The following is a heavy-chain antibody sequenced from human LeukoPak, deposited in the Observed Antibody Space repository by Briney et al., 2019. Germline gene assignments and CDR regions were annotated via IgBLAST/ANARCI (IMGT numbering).Heavy chain of an antibody. Sequence: TGGSLRLSCAASGFTFSSYGMHWVRQAPGKGLEWVAVISYDGSNKYYADSVKGRFTISRDNSKNTLYLQMNSLRAEDTAVYYCAKLPRDSSGYQNPGFDYWGQGTLVTVSS. V-gene: IGHV3-30*18. J-gene: IGHJ4*02. CDR2: ISYDGSNK. D-gene: IGHD3-22*01. CDR1: GFTFSSYG. CDR3: AKLPRDSSGYQNPGFDY.